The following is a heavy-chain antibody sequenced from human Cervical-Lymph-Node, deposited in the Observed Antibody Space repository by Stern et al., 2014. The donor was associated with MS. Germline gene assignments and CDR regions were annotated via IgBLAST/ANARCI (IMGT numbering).Heavy chain of an antibody. D-gene: IGHD3/OR15-3a*01. V-gene: IGHV4-30-4*01. CDR3: AGSHDFWTGYYNFDY. CDR1: GGSITSGDHY. CDR2: ISYSGIT. Sequence: QVQLQESGPGLVKPSQTLSLTCTVSGGSITSGDHYWSWIRQPPGKGLEWIGYISYSGITDYNPSLKSRVSISVDTSKNQFSLKLSSVTAADTAVYYCAGSHDFWTGYYNFDYWGQGTLVTVSS. J-gene: IGHJ4*02.